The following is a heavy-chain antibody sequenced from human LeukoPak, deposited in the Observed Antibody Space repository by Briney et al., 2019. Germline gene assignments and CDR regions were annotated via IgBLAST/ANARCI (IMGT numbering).Heavy chain of an antibody. Sequence: SETLSLTCTVSGGSIGTSRYFWGWIRQPPGERLEWIGNIYYTGSTYYNPSLKSRVSISVDTSKNQWSLRLSSVTAADTAVYYCARRDGWGTIDYWGQGTLVTVSS. D-gene: IGHD2-8*02. CDR1: GGSIGTSRYF. CDR2: IYYTGST. V-gene: IGHV4-39*01. J-gene: IGHJ4*02. CDR3: ARRDGWGTIDY.